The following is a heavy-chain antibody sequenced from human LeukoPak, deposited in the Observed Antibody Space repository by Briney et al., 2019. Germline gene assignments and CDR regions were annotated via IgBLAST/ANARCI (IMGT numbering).Heavy chain of an antibody. CDR1: GFTFSSYA. CDR3: ATEYSSSWYYYGMDV. CDR2: IYSGGST. Sequence: GGSLRLSCAASGFTFSSYAMHWVRQAPGKGLEWVSVIYSGGSTHYADSVKGRFTISRDNSKNTLYLQMNSLRAEDTAVYYCATEYSSSWYYYGMDVWGQGTTVAVSS. J-gene: IGHJ6*02. V-gene: IGHV3-53*01. D-gene: IGHD6-13*01.